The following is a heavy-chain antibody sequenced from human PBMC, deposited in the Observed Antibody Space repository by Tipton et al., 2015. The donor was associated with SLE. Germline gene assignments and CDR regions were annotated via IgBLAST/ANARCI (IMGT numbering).Heavy chain of an antibody. D-gene: IGHD6-6*01. CDR1: GFTFSRYE. V-gene: IGHV3-48*03. Sequence: SLRLSCAASGFTFSRYEMNWVRQSPGKGLEWVSYISSSGSTIYYADSVKGRFTISRDNAKNSLYLQMNSLRAEDTAVYYCARVWARAARPGAGAFEIWGQGSMVTVSS. CDR2: ISSSGSTI. CDR3: ARVWARAARPGAGAFEI. J-gene: IGHJ3*02.